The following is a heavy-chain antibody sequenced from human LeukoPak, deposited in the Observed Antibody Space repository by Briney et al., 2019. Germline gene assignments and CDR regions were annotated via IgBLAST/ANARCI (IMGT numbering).Heavy chain of an antibody. J-gene: IGHJ6*02. D-gene: IGHD2-2*01. CDR1: GYTFSTYW. V-gene: IGHV5-51*01. CDR3: ARQFCTSNICHDPYVLQV. CDR2: IYPSDSNT. Sequence: RGESLKISCKGSGYTFSTYWIAWVRQMPGKGLELMGIIYPSDSNTKYSPTFQGQVIISVDKSINTAYLQWSSLKASDTAMYYCARQFCTSNICHDPYVLQVWGQGTTITVSS.